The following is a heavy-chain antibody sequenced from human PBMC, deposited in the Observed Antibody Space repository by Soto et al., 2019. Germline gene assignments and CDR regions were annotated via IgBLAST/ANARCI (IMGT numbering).Heavy chain of an antibody. D-gene: IGHD3-10*01. CDR2: INSDGSST. J-gene: IGHJ6*02. V-gene: IGHV3-74*01. CDR1: GFTFGTDW. Sequence: GGSLRLACEASGFTFGTDWMHWVRQAPGKGLVWVSRINSDGSSTNYADSVKGRFTISRDNAKNTLYLQMNSLRAEDTAVYYCARGGGTYGSYYYPMAVPGQRTTVTVSS. CDR3: ARGGGTYGSYYYPMAV.